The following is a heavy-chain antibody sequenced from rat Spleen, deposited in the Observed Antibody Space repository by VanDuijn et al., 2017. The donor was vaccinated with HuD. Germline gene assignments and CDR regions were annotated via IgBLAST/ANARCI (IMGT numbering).Heavy chain of an antibody. J-gene: IGHJ2*01. CDR1: GFTFSNYD. Sequence: EVQLVESGGGLVQPGRSMKLSCAASGFTFSNYDMAWVRQAPTKGLEWVASISYDGSSTYYRDSVKGRFTISRDNAKSTLYLQMDSLRSEDTATYYFTTEGFHWGQGVMVTVSS. V-gene: IGHV5-20*01. D-gene: IGHD1-6*01. CDR3: TTEGFH. CDR2: ISYDGSST.